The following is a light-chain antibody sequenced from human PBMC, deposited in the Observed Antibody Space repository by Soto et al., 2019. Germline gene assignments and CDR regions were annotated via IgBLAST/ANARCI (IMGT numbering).Light chain of an antibody. CDR3: QQYGSSGT. CDR1: STVDSIY. Sequence: ETVLTQSPGTLSLSPGERASLSCRASSTVDSIYLAWYQQKPGQAPRLLIYGATNRATGIPDRFSGSGSGTDFTLTISRLEPEDFAAYYCQQYGSSGTFGQGTKVDIK. V-gene: IGKV3-20*01. J-gene: IGKJ1*01. CDR2: GAT.